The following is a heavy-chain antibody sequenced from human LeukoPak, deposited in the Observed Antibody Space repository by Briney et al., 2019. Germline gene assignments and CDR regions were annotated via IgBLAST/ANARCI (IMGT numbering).Heavy chain of an antibody. CDR3: ARTPLRGATFFTSYPNWFDT. D-gene: IGHD3-10*01. Sequence: SETLSLTCAVYGGSFSGYYWSWIRQPPGKGLEWIGEINHSGSTNYNPPLKSRLSISVDTSKIQFSLRLSSVTVAATAVYSCARTPLRGATFFTSYPNWFDTWGQGTLVTVSS. V-gene: IGHV4-34*01. CDR2: INHSGST. CDR1: GGSFSGYY. J-gene: IGHJ5*02.